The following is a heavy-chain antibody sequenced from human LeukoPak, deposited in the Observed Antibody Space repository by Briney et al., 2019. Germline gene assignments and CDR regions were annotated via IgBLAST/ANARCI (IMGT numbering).Heavy chain of an antibody. CDR3: ARRLGYCSGGSCYSRPAELDV. J-gene: IGHJ6*04. D-gene: IGHD2-15*01. CDR1: GGSISTYY. Sequence: SETLSLTCTVSGGSISTYYWSWIRQPPGKGLEWIGYISYSGSTNYNPSLKSRVTISVDTSKNQFSLKLSSVTAADTAVYYCARRLGYCSGGSCYSRPAELDVWGKGTTVIVSS. V-gene: IGHV4-59*01. CDR2: ISYSGST.